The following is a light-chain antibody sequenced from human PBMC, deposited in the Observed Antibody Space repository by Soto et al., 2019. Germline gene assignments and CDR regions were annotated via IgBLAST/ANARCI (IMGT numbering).Light chain of an antibody. CDR3: QQRSTWPSFT. CDR2: DAS. J-gene: IGKJ3*01. V-gene: IGKV3-11*01. Sequence: EVVLTQSPATLSLSPGERATLSCRASQSIRNYLAWYQQKPGQAPRLLIYDASNRATGIPARFSGSGSGTDFTLTISSLEPEDFAVYYCQQRSTWPSFTFGPGTKVDIK. CDR1: QSIRNY.